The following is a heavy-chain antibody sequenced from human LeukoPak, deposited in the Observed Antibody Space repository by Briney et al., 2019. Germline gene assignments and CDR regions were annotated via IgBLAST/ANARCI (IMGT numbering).Heavy chain of an antibody. Sequence: ASVKVSCKASGYTFTSYYMHWVRQAPGQGLEWMGGIIPIFGTANYAQKFQGRVTITADESTSTAYMELSSLRSEDTAVYYCAKPSNYYGSATDAFDFWGQGTMVTVSS. V-gene: IGHV1-69*13. CDR2: IIPIFGTA. J-gene: IGHJ3*01. CDR3: AKPSNYYGSATDAFDF. D-gene: IGHD3-10*01. CDR1: GYTFTSYY.